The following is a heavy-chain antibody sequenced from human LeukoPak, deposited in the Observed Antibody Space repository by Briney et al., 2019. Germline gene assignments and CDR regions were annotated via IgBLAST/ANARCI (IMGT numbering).Heavy chain of an antibody. CDR1: GFTLSTFA. CDR2: ISGSGGST. Sequence: GSLRLSCAASGFTLSTFAMHWVRQAPGKGLEWVSAISGSGGSTYYADSVKGRFTISRDNSKNTLYLQMNSLRAEDTAVYYCAKGPPRGYCSGGSCYFDYWGQGTLVTVSS. J-gene: IGHJ4*02. V-gene: IGHV3-23*01. D-gene: IGHD2-15*01. CDR3: AKGPPRGYCSGGSCYFDY.